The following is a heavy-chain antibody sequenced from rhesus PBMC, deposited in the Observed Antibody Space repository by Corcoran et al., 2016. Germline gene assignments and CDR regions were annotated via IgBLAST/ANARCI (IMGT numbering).Heavy chain of an antibody. D-gene: IGHD3-9*01. CDR1: GGSLRSINW. CDR3: ASRGYNGDNTYFDY. V-gene: IGHV4-93*01. CDR2: IYGSDGST. J-gene: IGHJ4*01. Sequence: QVQLQESGPAVVKPSATLSLPCAVSGGSLRSINWWRWIRQSPGKGLEFMGGIYGSDGSTEYNPSLKSRVTISKDTSKNQFSLRLSSVTAADTAVYYCASRGYNGDNTYFDYWGQGVLVTVSS.